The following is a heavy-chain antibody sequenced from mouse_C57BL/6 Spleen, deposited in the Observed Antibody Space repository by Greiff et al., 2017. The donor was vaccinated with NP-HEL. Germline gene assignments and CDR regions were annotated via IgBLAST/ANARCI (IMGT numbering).Heavy chain of an antibody. CDR1: GFTFSSYA. V-gene: IGHV5-4*03. CDR2: ISDGGSYT. J-gene: IGHJ2*01. CDR3: AIITTYY. Sequence: EVKLVESGGGLVKPGGSLKLSCAASGFTFSSYAMSWVRPTPETRLEWVATISDGGSYTYYPDNVKGRVTISRDNAKNNLYLQMSHLKSEGTAMYYCAIITTYYWGQGTTLTVSS. D-gene: IGHD1-1*01.